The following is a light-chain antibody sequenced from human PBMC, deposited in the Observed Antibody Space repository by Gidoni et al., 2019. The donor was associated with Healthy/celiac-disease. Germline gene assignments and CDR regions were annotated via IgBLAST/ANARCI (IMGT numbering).Light chain of an antibody. CDR2: GAS. J-gene: IGKJ1*01. CDR3: QQYNNWPGT. V-gene: IGKV3-15*01. Sequence: LVMTQSPATLSVSPGERATLSCRASQSVSSNLAWYQQKPGQAPRLLIYGASTRATGIPARFSGSGSGTEFTLTISSLQSEDFAVYYCQQYNNWPGTFXHXTKVEIK. CDR1: QSVSSN.